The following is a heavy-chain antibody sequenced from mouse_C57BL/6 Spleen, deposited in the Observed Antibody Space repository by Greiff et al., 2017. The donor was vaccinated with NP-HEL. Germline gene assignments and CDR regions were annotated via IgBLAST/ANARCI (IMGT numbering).Heavy chain of an antibody. V-gene: IGHV5-4*01. CDR2: ISDGGSYT. CDR3: AREGVTIAMDY. Sequence: EVHLVESGGGLVKPGGSLKLSCAASGFTFSSYAMSWVRQTPEKRLEWVATISDGGSYTYYPDNVKGRFTISRDNAKNNLYLQMSHLKSEDTAMYYCAREGVTIAMDYWGQGTSVTVSS. J-gene: IGHJ4*01. CDR1: GFTFSSYA. D-gene: IGHD2-2*01.